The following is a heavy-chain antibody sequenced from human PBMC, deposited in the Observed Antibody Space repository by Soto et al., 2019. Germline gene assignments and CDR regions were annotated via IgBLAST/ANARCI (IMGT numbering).Heavy chain of an antibody. CDR2: VNGDGHSI. V-gene: IGHV3-74*01. CDR1: GFTFRTYW. J-gene: IGHJ4*02. D-gene: IGHD6-13*01. CDR3: ARSWIAGDHQSD. Sequence: GGSLRLSCAASGFTFRTYWMHWVRQAPGKGLVWVSRVNGDGHSINYADSVTGRFTISRDNAENTLYLQMDGPGADYTAVYYCARSWIAGDHQSDCGQGTQVTVSS.